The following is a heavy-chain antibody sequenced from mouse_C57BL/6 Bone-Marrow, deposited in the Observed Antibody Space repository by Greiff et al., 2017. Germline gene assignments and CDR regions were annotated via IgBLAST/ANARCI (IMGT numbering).Heavy chain of an antibody. J-gene: IGHJ4*01. V-gene: IGHV5-17*01. CDR3: ARRPLMDY. CDR1: GFTFSDYG. CDR2: ISSGSSTL. Sequence: EVQLVESGGGLVKPGGSLKLSCAASGFTFSDYGMHWVRQAPEKGLEWVAYISSGSSTLYYADTVKGRFTISRDNAKNTLFLQMTSLRAEDTAMYYCARRPLMDYWGQGTSVTVSS.